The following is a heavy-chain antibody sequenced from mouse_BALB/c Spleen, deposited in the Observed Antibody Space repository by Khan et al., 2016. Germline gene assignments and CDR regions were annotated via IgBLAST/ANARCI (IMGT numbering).Heavy chain of an antibody. CDR2: IYPCDSNS. J-gene: IGHJ3*01. D-gene: IGHD1-1*01. Sequence: QVQLQQPGAELVRPGASVKLSCKASGYTFTSYWINWVKQRPGQGLEWIGNIYPCDSNSNFNQKFKDKATLTVDKSSRTAYMQLSSPTSEDSAVDYCTREGYYGCGSFAYWGQGTLVTVSA. V-gene: IGHV1S126*01. CDR3: TREGYYGCGSFAY. CDR1: GYTFTSYW.